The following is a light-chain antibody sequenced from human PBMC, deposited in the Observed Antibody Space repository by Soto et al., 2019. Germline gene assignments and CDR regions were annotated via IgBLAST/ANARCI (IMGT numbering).Light chain of an antibody. V-gene: IGKV1-33*01. CDR2: DAS. J-gene: IGKJ4*01. CDR1: QDISNY. CDR3: QQYDNRPLT. Sequence: DIQMTQSPSSLSASVGDRVTITCQASQDISNYLNWYQQKPGKAPKLLIYDASNLETGVPSRFSGSGSGTDFTFTISSLQPEDIATYFCQQYDNRPLTFGGGTKVELK.